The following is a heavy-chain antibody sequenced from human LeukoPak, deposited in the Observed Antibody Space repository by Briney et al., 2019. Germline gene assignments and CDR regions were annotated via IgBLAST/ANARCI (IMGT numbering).Heavy chain of an antibody. Sequence: GGSLRLSYAASGFTFSTYEMNWVRQAPGKGLEWVSDISSSGSTIDYADSVKGRFTISRDNAKNSLSLQMNSLRAEDTAVYYCARDLYSSSAMDVWGQGTTVTVSS. D-gene: IGHD6-13*01. CDR2: ISSSGSTI. J-gene: IGHJ6*02. CDR1: GFTFSTYE. V-gene: IGHV3-48*03. CDR3: ARDLYSSSAMDV.